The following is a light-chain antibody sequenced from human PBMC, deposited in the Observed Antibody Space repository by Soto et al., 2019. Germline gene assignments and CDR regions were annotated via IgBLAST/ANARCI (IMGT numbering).Light chain of an antibody. CDR3: CSYAGSTNV. V-gene: IGLV2-23*03. J-gene: IGLJ1*01. Sequence: QSALTQPASVSESPGQSITISCTGTSSDVGSYKFVSWYQHHPGKAPKLMIYEGSKRPSGVSDRFSGSKSGNTASLTSSGLQADDEADYYCCSYAGSTNVFGTGTKVTVL. CDR2: EGS. CDR1: SSDVGSYKF.